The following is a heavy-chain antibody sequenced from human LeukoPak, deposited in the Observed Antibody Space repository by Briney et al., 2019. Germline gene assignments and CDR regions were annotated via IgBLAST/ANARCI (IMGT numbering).Heavy chain of an antibody. Sequence: GGSLRLSCAASGFTFSSYAMSWVRQAPGKGPEWVSSISGSSENTYYAESVRGRFTISRDNSKNTLDLQMHSLRAEDTAVYYCAKCLAATGWCYFDYWGQGTLVSVSS. CDR1: GFTFSSYA. D-gene: IGHD1-14*01. CDR2: ISGSSENT. J-gene: IGHJ4*02. CDR3: AKCLAATGWCYFDY. V-gene: IGHV3-23*01.